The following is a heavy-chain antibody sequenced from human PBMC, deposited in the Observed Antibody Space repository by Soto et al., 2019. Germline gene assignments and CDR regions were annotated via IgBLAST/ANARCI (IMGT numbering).Heavy chain of an antibody. D-gene: IGHD2-2*01. CDR1: GFTFSSYS. Sequence: GGSLRLSCAASGFTFSSYSMNWVRQAPGKGLEWVSSISSSSSYIYYADSVKGRFTNSRDNAKNSLYLQMNSLRAEDMAVYYCARVGGYCSSTSCYYYYYYMDVWGKGTTVTVSS. CDR3: ARVGGYCSSTSCYYYYYYMDV. J-gene: IGHJ6*03. V-gene: IGHV3-21*01. CDR2: ISSSSSYI.